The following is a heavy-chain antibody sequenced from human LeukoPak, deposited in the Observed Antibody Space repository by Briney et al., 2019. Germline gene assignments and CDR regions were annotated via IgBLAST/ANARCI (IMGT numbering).Heavy chain of an antibody. J-gene: IGHJ4*02. CDR1: GFTVSTNS. D-gene: IGHD4/OR15-4a*01. V-gene: IGHV3-53*01. Sequence: GGSLRLSCTVSGFTVSTNSMSWVRQAPGKGLEWVSFIYSDNTHYLDSVKGRFTISRDNSKNTLYLQMNSLRAEDTAVYYCARRAGAYSHPYDYWGQGTLVTVSS. CDR2: IYSDNT. CDR3: ARRAGAYSHPYDY.